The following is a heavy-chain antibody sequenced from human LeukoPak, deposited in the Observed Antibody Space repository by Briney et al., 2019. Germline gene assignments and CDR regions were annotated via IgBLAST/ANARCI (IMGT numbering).Heavy chain of an antibody. CDR2: IYHSGST. J-gene: IGHJ3*02. Sequence: SETLSLTCTVSGGSISSGGYYWSWIRQPPGKGLEWIGYIYHSGSTYYNPSLKSRVTISVDRSKNQFSLKLSSVTAADTAVYYCARPRSSSPGRDFDIWGQGTMVTVSS. CDR3: ARPRSSSPGRDFDI. D-gene: IGHD6-13*01. V-gene: IGHV4-30-2*01. CDR1: GGSISSGGYY.